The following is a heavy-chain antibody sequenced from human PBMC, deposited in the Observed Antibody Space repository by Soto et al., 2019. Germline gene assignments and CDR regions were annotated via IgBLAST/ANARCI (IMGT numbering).Heavy chain of an antibody. J-gene: IGHJ5*02. CDR3: ARLPSRHQLPINWFDP. V-gene: IGHV4-39*01. D-gene: IGHD2-2*01. Sequence: SETLSLTCSVSGGSISSSSYYWGWIRQPPGKGLEWIGSIYYSGSTYYNPSLKSRVTISVDTSKNQFSLKLSSVTAADTAVYYCARLPSRHQLPINWFDPWGQGTLVNVSS. CDR2: IYYSGST. CDR1: GGSISSSSYY.